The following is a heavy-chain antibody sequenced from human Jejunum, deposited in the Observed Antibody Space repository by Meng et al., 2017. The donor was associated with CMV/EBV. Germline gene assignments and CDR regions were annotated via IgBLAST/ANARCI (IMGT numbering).Heavy chain of an antibody. CDR1: GFTFSAYG. V-gene: IGHV3-21*01. D-gene: IGHD2-8*01. CDR3: ARGVLDS. J-gene: IGHJ4*02. CDR2: ISGSTPYI. Sequence: SCAASGFTFSAYGMNWVRQAPGKGLEWVSLISGSTPYIYYADSVKGRFTISRDNAKNSVYLQMNSLRAEDTAVYYCARGVLDSWGQGTLGTVSS.